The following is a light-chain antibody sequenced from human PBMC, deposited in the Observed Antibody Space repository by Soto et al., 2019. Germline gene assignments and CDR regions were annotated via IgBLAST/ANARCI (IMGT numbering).Light chain of an antibody. CDR2: GAS. Sequence: EIVLTQSPGTLSLSPGERATLSCRASQSVSSSYLAWYQQKPGQAPRLLIYGASSRATGIPDRFSGSGSGSDFTLTIARLETEDFAVYYWQQYCSPPQTFGQGTQVDSK. CDR3: QQYCSPPQT. J-gene: IGKJ1*01. V-gene: IGKV3-20*01. CDR1: QSVSSSY.